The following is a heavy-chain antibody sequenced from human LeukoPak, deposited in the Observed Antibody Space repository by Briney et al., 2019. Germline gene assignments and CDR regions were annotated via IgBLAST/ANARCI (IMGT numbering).Heavy chain of an antibody. CDR3: ARVYYGSGSLHYYYYYMDV. D-gene: IGHD3-10*01. J-gene: IGHJ6*03. CDR1: GFTVRSNY. Sequence: GGSLRLSCAASGFTVRSNYMSWVRQAPGKGLEWVAVIYSGGSTYYAGSVKGRFIISRDNPKNTLYLQMNSLRVEDTAVYYCARVYYGSGSLHYYYYYMDVWGKGTPVTISS. V-gene: IGHV3-53*01. CDR2: IYSGGST.